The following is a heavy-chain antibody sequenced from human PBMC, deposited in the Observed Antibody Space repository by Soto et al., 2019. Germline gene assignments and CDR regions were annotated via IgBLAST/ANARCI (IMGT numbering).Heavy chain of an antibody. CDR3: ARVPCRGGTCYRKDYFDC. CDR1: GFTFSSYA. J-gene: IGHJ4*02. V-gene: IGHV3-30*01. Sequence: GGSLRLSCAASGFTFSSYAMHWVRQAPGKGLEWVAVTSYDGRNKNYADSVKGRFTISRDNSNNTVYLHMNSLRPEDTAVYYCARVPCRGGTCYRKDYFDCWGQGTLVTVSS. D-gene: IGHD2-15*01. CDR2: TSYDGRNK.